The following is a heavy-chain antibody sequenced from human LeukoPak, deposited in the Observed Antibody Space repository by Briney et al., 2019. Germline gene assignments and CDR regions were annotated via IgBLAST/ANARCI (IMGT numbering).Heavy chain of an antibody. V-gene: IGHV3-33*01. D-gene: IGHD2-15*01. CDR1: GFTFRNHG. J-gene: IGHJ4*02. CDR2: IYYDGSKQ. Sequence: PGRSLRLSCAASGFTFRNHGMPWVRQAPGKGLEWVAVIYYDGSKQYYADSVKGRFTISRDNSKSMLYLQMNRLGAEDTAVYYCTRDRAAARVDFWGQGTLVIVSS. CDR3: TRDRAAARVDF.